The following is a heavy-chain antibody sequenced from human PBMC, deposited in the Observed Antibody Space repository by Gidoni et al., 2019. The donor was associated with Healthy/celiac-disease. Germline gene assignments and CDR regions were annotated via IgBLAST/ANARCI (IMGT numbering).Heavy chain of an antibody. CDR2: ISYDGSNK. D-gene: IGHD6-19*01. Sequence: QFQLVESGGGVVQPGMSLRLSCSASGFTFSRYGMHWVRQAPGKGLEWVAVISYDGSNKDYEDSVKGRFTISRDNSKNTLYLKMNSMRAEDTAVYYCARDPGGEIAVAVYYFDYWGQGTLVTVSS. CDR1: GFTFSRYG. CDR3: ARDPGGEIAVAVYYFDY. V-gene: IGHV3-30*03. J-gene: IGHJ4*02.